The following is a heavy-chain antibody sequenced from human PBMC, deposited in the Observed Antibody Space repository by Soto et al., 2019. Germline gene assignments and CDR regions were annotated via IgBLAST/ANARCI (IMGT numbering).Heavy chain of an antibody. CDR2: IYYSGST. CDR3: ARVDSSGHWTFDY. V-gene: IGHV4-59*01. J-gene: IGHJ4*02. D-gene: IGHD6-19*01. Sequence: SETLSLTCTVSGGSISSYYWSWIRQPPGKGLEWIGYIYYSGSTNYNPSLKSRVTISVDTSKNQFSLKLSSVTAADTAVYYCARVDSSGHWTFDYWGQGTLVTVSS. CDR1: GGSISSYY.